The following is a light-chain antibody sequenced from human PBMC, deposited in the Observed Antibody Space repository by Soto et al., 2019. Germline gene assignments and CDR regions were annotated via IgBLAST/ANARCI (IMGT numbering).Light chain of an antibody. J-gene: IGLJ3*02. Sequence: QSALTQPASVSGSPGQSITISCTGTSRDIGNYNYVSWYQQLPGKAHKLVIYEVSNRPSGISDRFSGSKSGQTASLTISGLQTEDEADYFCGSYRSSNTLVVFGGGTKVTVL. CDR2: EVS. CDR1: SRDIGNYNY. V-gene: IGLV2-14*01. CDR3: GSYRSSNTLVV.